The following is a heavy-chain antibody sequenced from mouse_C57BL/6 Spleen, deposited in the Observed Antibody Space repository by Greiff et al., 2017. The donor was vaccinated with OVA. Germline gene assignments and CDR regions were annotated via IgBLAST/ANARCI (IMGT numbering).Heavy chain of an antibody. V-gene: IGHV1-82*01. CDR1: GYAFSSSW. CDR2: IYPGDGDT. Sequence: VMLVESGPELVKPGASVKISCKASGYAFSSSWMNWVKQRPGKGLEWIGRIYPGDGDTNYNGKFKGKATLTADKSSSTAYMQLSSLTSEDSAVYCCARGLRYYGSSYDYYALDYWGQGTSVTVSS. J-gene: IGHJ4*01. CDR3: ARGLRYYGSSYDYYALDY. D-gene: IGHD1-1*01.